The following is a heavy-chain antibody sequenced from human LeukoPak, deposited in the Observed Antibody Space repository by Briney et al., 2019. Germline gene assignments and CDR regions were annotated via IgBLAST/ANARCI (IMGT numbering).Heavy chain of an antibody. CDR1: GGSISSSNW. CDR2: IYHSGST. Sequence: PSETLSLTCAVSGGSISSSNWWSWVRQPPGKGLEWIGEIYHSGSTNYNPSLKSRVTISVDKSKNQFSLKLSSVTAADTAVYYCARDLAVAGTGTDYWGQGTLVTVSS. D-gene: IGHD6-19*01. V-gene: IGHV4-4*02. CDR3: ARDLAVAGTGTDY. J-gene: IGHJ4*02.